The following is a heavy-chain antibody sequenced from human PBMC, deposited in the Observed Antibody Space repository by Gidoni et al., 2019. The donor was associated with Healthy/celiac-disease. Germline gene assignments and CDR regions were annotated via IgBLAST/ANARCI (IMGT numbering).Heavy chain of an antibody. CDR2: MNPNSGNT. D-gene: IGHD3-9*01. J-gene: IGHJ4*02. CDR3: ARGWVLYYDILTGYSSFDY. CDR1: GYTFTSYD. Sequence: QVQLVQSGAEVKKPGASVKDSWEASGYTFTSYDINCVRQATGQGLEWMGWMNPNSGNTGYAQKFQGRVTMTRNTSIRTAYMELSSLGSEDTAVYYCARGWVLYYDILTGYSSFDYWGQGTLVTVSS. V-gene: IGHV1-8*01.